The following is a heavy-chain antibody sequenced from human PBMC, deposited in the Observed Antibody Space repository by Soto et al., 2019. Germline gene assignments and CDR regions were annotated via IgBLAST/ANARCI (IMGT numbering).Heavy chain of an antibody. V-gene: IGHV3-30*04. J-gene: IGHJ4*01. CDR3: ARDPSPYTSSWYGIDF. CDR1: GFMFSAYA. Sequence: GGSLRLSCSASGFMFSAYAMLWVRQAPGKGLEWVAAISYDGTNKYYADSIKGRFTISRDNSANTLFLQVNSLRREDTAMYYCARDPSPYTSSWYGIDFWGDATLVTVSS. D-gene: IGHD6-13*01. CDR2: ISYDGTNK.